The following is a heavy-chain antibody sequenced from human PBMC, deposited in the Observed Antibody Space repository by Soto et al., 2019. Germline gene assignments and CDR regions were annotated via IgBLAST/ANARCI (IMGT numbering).Heavy chain of an antibody. CDR2: IYFSGSP. CDR3: ARGLGDYWFDP. Sequence: QVQLQESGPGLVKPSQTLSLTCTVSGGAITRGGYYWTWIRQLPGKGLECIGYIYFSGSPYYNPSLKSRLTLSAETSKNQFSLKLTSVTVADTAMYYCARGLGDYWFDPWGQGTLVTVSS. D-gene: IGHD3-10*01. J-gene: IGHJ5*02. V-gene: IGHV4-31*02. CDR1: GGAITRGGYY.